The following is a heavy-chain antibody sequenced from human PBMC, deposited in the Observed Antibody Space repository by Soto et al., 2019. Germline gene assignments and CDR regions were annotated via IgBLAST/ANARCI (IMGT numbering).Heavy chain of an antibody. D-gene: IGHD2-2*01. Sequence: QMQLQESGPELVKPSQTLSLICTVSGYSMTSGGYYWSWIRHLPGKGLEWIGYIYYSGGTQSKPSLKSRVSMSVDTSKNQFSLRLSSVTAADTAVYYCATLLGSHQHYYFGIDVWGQGTTVTVSS. V-gene: IGHV4-31*03. CDR3: ATLLGSHQHYYFGIDV. CDR1: GYSMTSGGYY. CDR2: IYYSGGT. J-gene: IGHJ6*02.